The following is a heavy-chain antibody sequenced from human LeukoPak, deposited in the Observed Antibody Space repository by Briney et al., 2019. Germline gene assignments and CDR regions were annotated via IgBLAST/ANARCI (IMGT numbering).Heavy chain of an antibody. CDR3: ATYKTGWSDAFDV. J-gene: IGHJ3*01. D-gene: IGHD2-15*01. CDR1: GYTFTDYY. Sequence: GASVKVSCKASGYTFTDYYMHWVRQAPGQGLEWMGWINPNSGGTYQTQKFQGRVTMTVDTSISTAYLELTRLRSDDTALYYCATYKTGWSDAFDVWGQGTMVTVSS. CDR2: INPNSGGT. V-gene: IGHV1-2*02.